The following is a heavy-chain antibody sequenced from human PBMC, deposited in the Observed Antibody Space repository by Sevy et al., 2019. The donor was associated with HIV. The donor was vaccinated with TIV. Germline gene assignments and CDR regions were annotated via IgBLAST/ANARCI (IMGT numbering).Heavy chain of an antibody. V-gene: IGHV4-34*01. CDR2: INHSGTT. CDR1: GESFSSYY. CDR3: AVRRRVVIPGVVRRRDQFFFYGMAV. Sequence: SETLSLTCAVYGESFSSYYWSWIRQSPGKGLEWIGEINHSGTTNYHPSLKSRVRISADTSKNQFSLKLTSLTAADTGVYYGAVRRRVVIPGVVRRRDQFFFYGMAVWGQGTTVTVSS. D-gene: IGHD2-2*01. J-gene: IGHJ6*02.